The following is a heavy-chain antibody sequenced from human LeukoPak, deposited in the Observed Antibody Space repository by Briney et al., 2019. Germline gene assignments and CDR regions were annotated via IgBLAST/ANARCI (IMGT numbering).Heavy chain of an antibody. CDR1: GYSFTSHW. D-gene: IGHD1-26*01. J-gene: IGHJ4*02. V-gene: IGHV5-51*01. CDR3: ARGSIVGATWFDY. CDR2: IYPGDSDT. Sequence: GESLKISCKGFGYSFTSHWIGWVRQMPGKGLEWMGIIYPGDSDTRYSPSFQGQVTISADKSISTAYLQWSSLKASDTAMYYRARGSIVGATWFDYWGQGTLVTVSS.